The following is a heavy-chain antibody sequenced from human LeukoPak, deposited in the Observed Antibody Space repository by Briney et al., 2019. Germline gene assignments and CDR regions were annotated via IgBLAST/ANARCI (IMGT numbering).Heavy chain of an antibody. CDR2: ISYDGSNK. CDR1: GFTFSSYG. CDR3: AKGYSYGYYYYYGMDV. J-gene: IGHJ6*02. V-gene: IGHV3-30*18. D-gene: IGHD5-18*01. Sequence: PGGSLRLSCAASGFTFSSYGMHWVRQAPGKGLEWVAVISYDGSNKYYADSVRGRFTISRDNSNNTLYLQMNSLRAEDTAVYYCAKGYSYGYYYYYGMDVWGQGTTVTVSS.